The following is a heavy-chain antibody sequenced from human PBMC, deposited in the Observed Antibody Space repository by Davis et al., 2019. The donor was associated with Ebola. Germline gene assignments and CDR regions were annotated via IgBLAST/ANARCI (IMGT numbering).Heavy chain of an antibody. CDR2: ISGSGSST. D-gene: IGHD2-15*01. V-gene: IGHV3-23*01. Sequence: ESLKISCAASGFTFSSYAMSWVRQAPGKGLEWVSAISGSGSSTYYADSVKGRFTISRDNSKNTLYLQMNSLRAEDTAVYYCAKWDCSGGSCYGPDYWGQGTLVTVSS. J-gene: IGHJ4*02. CDR3: AKWDCSGGSCYGPDY. CDR1: GFTFSSYA.